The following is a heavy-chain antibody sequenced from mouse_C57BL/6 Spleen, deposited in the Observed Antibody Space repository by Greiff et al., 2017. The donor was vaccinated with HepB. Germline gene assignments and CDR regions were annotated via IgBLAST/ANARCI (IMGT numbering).Heavy chain of an antibody. J-gene: IGHJ1*03. CDR1: GYTFTSYW. CDR3: ARFRGYFDV. Sequence: QVQLQQPGAELVMPGASVKLSCKASGYTFTSYWMHWVKQRPGLGLEWIGEIDPSDSYTNYNQKFKGKSTLTVDKSSSTAYMQLSSLTSEDSAVYYYARFRGYFDVWGTGTTVTVSS. CDR2: IDPSDSYT. V-gene: IGHV1-69*01.